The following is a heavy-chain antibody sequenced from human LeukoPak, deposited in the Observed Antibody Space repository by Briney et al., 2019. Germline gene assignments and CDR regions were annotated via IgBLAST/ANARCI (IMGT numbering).Heavy chain of an antibody. CDR2: ISAYNGNT. V-gene: IGHV1-18*01. Sequence: VASVKVSCKASGYTFTSYGISWVRQAPGQGLEWMGWISAYNGNTNYAQKLQGRVTMTTDTSTSTAYMELRCLRSDDTAVYYCPRALRQNFDYWGQGTLVTVSS. CDR1: GYTFTSYG. CDR3: PRALRQNFDY. D-gene: IGHD4-17*01. J-gene: IGHJ4*02.